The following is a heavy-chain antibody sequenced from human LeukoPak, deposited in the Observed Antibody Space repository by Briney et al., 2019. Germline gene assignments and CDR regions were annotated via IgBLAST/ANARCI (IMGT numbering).Heavy chain of an antibody. CDR2: MNPNSGNT. CDR3: ARGPQIAVDY. Sequence: ASVKVSCKASGYTFTGYDINWVRQATGQGLEWMGWMNPNSGNTGYAPKFQDRVTMTRNTSISTAYMELSSLRSVDTAVYYCARGPQIAVDYWGQGTLVTVSS. D-gene: IGHD6-19*01. V-gene: IGHV1-8*01. J-gene: IGHJ4*02. CDR1: GYTFTGYD.